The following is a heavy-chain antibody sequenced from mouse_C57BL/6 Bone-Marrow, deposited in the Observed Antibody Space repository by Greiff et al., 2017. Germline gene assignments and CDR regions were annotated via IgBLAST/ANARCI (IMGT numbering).Heavy chain of an antibody. Sequence: QVQLKQSGAELARPGASVKLSCKASGYTFTSYGISWVKQRTGQGLEWIGEIYPRSGNTYYNEKFKGKATLTADKSSSTAYMELRSLTSEDSAVYFCARSVYYDYPFAYWGQGTLVTVSA. CDR1: GYTFTSYG. D-gene: IGHD2-4*01. V-gene: IGHV1-81*01. CDR3: ARSVYYDYPFAY. CDR2: IYPRSGNT. J-gene: IGHJ3*01.